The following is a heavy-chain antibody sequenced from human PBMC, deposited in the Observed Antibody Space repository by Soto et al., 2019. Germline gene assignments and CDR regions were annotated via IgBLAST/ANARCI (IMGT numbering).Heavy chain of an antibody. D-gene: IGHD1-26*01. CDR2: IYPGDSDT. J-gene: IGHJ6*02. CDR1: GYSFTSYW. Sequence: PGASLKISCKGSGYSFTSYWIGWVRQMPGKGLEWMGIIYPGDSDTRYSPSFQGQVTISADKSISTAYLQWSSLKASDTAMYYCARRRESGSYYLNYYGMDVWGQGTTVTVSS. CDR3: ARRRESGSYYLNYYGMDV. V-gene: IGHV5-51*01.